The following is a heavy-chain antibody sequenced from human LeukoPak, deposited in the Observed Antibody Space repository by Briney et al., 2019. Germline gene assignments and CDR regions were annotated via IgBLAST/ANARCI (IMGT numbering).Heavy chain of an antibody. D-gene: IGHD2-15*01. CDR2: IRHDGNAK. Sequence: GGSLRLSCAASGFAFSDFWMSWVRQAPGKGLEGVANIRHDGNAKNYVPSVRGRFTISRDNATNSLYLQMNSLTVEDTAVYYCATSHDSAGNDWGQGTLVTVSS. V-gene: IGHV3-7*01. CDR1: GFAFSDFW. CDR3: ATSHDSAGND. J-gene: IGHJ4*02.